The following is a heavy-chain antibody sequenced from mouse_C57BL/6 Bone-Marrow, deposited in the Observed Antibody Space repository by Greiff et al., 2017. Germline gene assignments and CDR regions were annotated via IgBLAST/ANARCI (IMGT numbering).Heavy chain of an antibody. Sequence: EVKLVESGGDLVKPGGSLKLSCAASGFTFSSYGMSWVRQTPDKRLEWVATISSGGSYTYYPDSVKGRFTISRDNAKNTLYLQMSRLKSEDTAMYYCARQRGDYWGQGTSVTVSS. CDR1: GFTFSSYG. CDR3: ARQRGDY. CDR2: ISSGGSYT. V-gene: IGHV5-6*01. J-gene: IGHJ4*01.